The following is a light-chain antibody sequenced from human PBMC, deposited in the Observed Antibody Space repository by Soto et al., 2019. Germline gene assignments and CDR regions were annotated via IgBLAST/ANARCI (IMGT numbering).Light chain of an antibody. CDR1: SSTIGNNY. V-gene: IGLV1-51*01. Sequence: QSVLTQPPSVSAAPGQRVTIFCSGSSSTIGNNYVSWYQQLPGTAPILLIYDNYYRPSGIPDRFSGSKSGTSATLVITGLQTGDEDDYYCGTWDSNLNNGVVFGGGTKLTVL. CDR3: GTWDSNLNNGVV. CDR2: DNY. J-gene: IGLJ2*01.